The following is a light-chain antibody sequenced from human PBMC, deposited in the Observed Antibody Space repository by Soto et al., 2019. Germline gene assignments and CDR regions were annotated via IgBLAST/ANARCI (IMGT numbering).Light chain of an antibody. Sequence: DIPMTQSPSSVSASVGDRVTITCRASQGIRNDLAWYQQKPGEAPKRLIYAASSLQSGVPSRFSGSGSGTEFTLTISSLQPEDFAAYYCLQHNSFPFAFGQGTRLEIK. CDR1: QGIRND. CDR2: AAS. CDR3: LQHNSFPFA. J-gene: IGKJ5*01. V-gene: IGKV1-17*01.